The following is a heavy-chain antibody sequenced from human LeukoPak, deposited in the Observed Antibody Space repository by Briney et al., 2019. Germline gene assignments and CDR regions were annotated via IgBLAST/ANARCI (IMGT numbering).Heavy chain of an antibody. V-gene: IGHV1-2*02. CDR1: GYTFTGYY. J-gene: IGHJ4*02. Sequence: ASVKVSCKASGYTFTGYYMHWVRQAPGQGLEWMGGINPNSGGTNYAQKFQGRVTMTRDTSISTAYMELSRLRSDDTAVYYCARGLRETGSYLDFDCWGQGTLVTVSS. D-gene: IGHD1-26*01. CDR3: ARGLRETGSYLDFDC. CDR2: INPNSGGT.